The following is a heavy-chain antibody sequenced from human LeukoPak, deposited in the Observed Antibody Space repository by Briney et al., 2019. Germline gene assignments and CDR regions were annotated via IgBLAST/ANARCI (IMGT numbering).Heavy chain of an antibody. Sequence: SETLSLTCAVYGGSLSGYYWGWIRQPPGKGLQWIGEVNHSGSTNYNPSLESRVTISVDTSKNQFSLKLSSVTAADTAVYYCATSGGPINWFDPWGQGTLVTVSS. J-gene: IGHJ5*02. CDR3: ATSGGPINWFDP. CDR1: GGSLSGYY. D-gene: IGHD3-10*01. V-gene: IGHV4-34*01. CDR2: VNHSGST.